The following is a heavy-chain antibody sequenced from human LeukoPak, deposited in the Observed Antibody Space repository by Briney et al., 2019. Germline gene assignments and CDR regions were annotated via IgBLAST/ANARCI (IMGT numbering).Heavy chain of an antibody. CDR2: INNDGSYT. CDR1: GFTFSGYW. Sequence: GGSLRLSCAASGFTFSGYWMHWVRQAPGKGLVWVSRINNDGSYTSYADSVKGRFTISRDNAKNTLYVQMNSLRAEDTAVYYCARDFVVALDYWGQGTLVTVSS. CDR3: ARDFVVALDY. D-gene: IGHD5-12*01. J-gene: IGHJ4*02. V-gene: IGHV3-74*01.